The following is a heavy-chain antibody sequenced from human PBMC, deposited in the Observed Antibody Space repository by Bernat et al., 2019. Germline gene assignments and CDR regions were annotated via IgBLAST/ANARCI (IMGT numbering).Heavy chain of an antibody. CDR2: IYYSGST. CDR3: ARAMEAARGRNWFDP. D-gene: IGHD2-15*01. Sequence: HLQLQDSGPVLVKPSETLSLTCTVSGGSIISISYYWGWIRQPPGKGLEWIGSIYYSGSTYYNPSLKSRVTISVDTAKNQFALKLGSVTAADTAVYYCARAMEAARGRNWFDPWGQGTLVTVSS. V-gene: IGHV4-39*01. CDR1: GGSIISISYY. J-gene: IGHJ5*02.